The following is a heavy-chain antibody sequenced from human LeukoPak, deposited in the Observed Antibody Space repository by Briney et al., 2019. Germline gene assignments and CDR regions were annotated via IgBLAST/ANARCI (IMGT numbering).Heavy chain of an antibody. CDR1: GFTFDDYA. Sequence: GGSLRLSCAASGFTFDDYAMHWVRQAPGKGLEWASGISWNSGSIGYADSVKGRFTISRDNAKNSLYLQMNSLRAEDTALYYCAKGGYYYDSSGYYSYYFDYWGQGTLVTVSS. CDR2: ISWNSGSI. CDR3: AKGGYYYDSSGYYSYYFDY. J-gene: IGHJ4*02. V-gene: IGHV3-9*01. D-gene: IGHD3-22*01.